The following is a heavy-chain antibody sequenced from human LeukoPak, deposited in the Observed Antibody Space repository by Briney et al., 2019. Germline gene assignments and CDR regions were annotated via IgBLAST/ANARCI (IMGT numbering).Heavy chain of an antibody. CDR2: IYWNDDK. D-gene: IGHD6-19*01. V-gene: IGHV2-5*01. CDR1: GFSLSTTGVG. CDR3: AHRGGAVTGHYYFDY. J-gene: IGHJ4*02. Sequence: SGPTLVNPTQTLTLTCTFSGFSLSTTGVGVNWIRQSPGKALEWLSLIYWNDDKRYSPSLRSRLTITRDTSKNQVVLTMTNMEPVDTATYYCAHRGGAVTGHYYFDYWGQGTLVTVSS.